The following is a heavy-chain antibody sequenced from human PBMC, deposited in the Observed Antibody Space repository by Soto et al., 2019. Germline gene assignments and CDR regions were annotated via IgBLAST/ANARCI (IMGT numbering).Heavy chain of an antibody. V-gene: IGHV4-39*01. J-gene: IGHJ4*02. CDR2: IYHSGST. Sequence: SETLILTCTVSGGSISINSYCRGWIRQTPGNRQQCIGSIYHSGSTYYNLSLKSRVTISVDTSKNQCSLKLSSVTAADTAVYYSARNISDYDSSGYYYGGLTASDYWAQGALVTGSS. CDR3: ARNISDYDSSGYYYGGLTASDY. D-gene: IGHD3-22*01. CDR1: GGSISINSYC.